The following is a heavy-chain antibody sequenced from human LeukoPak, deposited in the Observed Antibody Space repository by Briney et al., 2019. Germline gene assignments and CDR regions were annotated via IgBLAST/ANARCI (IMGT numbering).Heavy chain of an antibody. J-gene: IGHJ4*02. Sequence: SETLSLTCAVYGGSFSGFHWSWIRQSPGKGLQWIGEISHDESANYNPSLKSRVTISVDTSKNQFSLKLRSVTAADTAVYYCARGELDIVLMVYASQFDYWGQGTLVTVSS. CDR3: ARGELDIVLMVYASQFDY. D-gene: IGHD2-8*01. V-gene: IGHV4-34*01. CDR1: GGSFSGFH. CDR2: ISHDESA.